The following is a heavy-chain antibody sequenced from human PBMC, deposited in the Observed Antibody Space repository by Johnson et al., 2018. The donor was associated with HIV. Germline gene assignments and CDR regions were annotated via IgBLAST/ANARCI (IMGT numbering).Heavy chain of an antibody. V-gene: IGHV3-7*01. CDR1: GFTFGSFW. CDR3: ARVRFSGITIFGWDDAFDI. J-gene: IGHJ3*02. D-gene: IGHD3-3*01. CDR2: IKQDGGEK. Sequence: VQLVESGGGLVQPGGSLRLSCAASGFTFGSFWISWFRQAPGKGLEWVATIKQDGGEKSKVALVKGRLPTSRDKAKNSLYLQMNSLRAEETAVYYCARVRFSGITIFGWDDAFDIWGQGTMVTVSS.